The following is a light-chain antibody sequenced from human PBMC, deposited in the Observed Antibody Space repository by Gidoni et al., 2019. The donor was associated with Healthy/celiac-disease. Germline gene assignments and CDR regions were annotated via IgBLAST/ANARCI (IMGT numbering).Light chain of an antibody. CDR1: QSISSY. Sequence: DIQMTQSPSSLSASVGDRVTITCRASQSISSYLNWYQQKPGKAPKLLIYAASSLQSGVPSRFSGSGSGTDLTLTISSLQPEDFETYYCQQSYSTRIFTFGRGTKVDIK. J-gene: IGKJ3*01. CDR3: QQSYSTRIFT. V-gene: IGKV1-39*01. CDR2: AAS.